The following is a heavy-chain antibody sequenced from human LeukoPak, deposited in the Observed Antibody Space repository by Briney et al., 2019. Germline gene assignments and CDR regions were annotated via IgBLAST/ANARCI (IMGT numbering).Heavy chain of an antibody. CDR1: GFTFDDYT. D-gene: IGHD3-22*01. V-gene: IGHV3-9*01. Sequence: GGSLRLSCAASGFTFDDYTMHWVRQAPGKGLEWVSGVSWNSAFIGYADSVKGRFTISRDNAKNSLYLQMNSLRAEDTAVYYCARVGDDYYDGSGYSDYWGQGTLVTVSS. J-gene: IGHJ4*02. CDR3: ARVGDDYYDGSGYSDY. CDR2: VSWNSAFI.